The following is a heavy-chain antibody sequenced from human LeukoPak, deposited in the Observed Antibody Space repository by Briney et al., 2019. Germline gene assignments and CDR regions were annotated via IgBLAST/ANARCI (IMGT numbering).Heavy chain of an antibody. CDR3: AKGGYSYGYGIFDY. CDR2: ISGSGGTT. D-gene: IGHD5-18*01. Sequence: GGSLRLSCAASGFTFSSYAMSWVRQAPGKGLEWVSAISGSGGTTYYADSVKGRFTISRDNSKNTLYLQMNSLRAEDTAVYYCAKGGYSYGYGIFDYWGQGTLVTVSS. V-gene: IGHV3-23*01. CDR1: GFTFSSYA. J-gene: IGHJ4*02.